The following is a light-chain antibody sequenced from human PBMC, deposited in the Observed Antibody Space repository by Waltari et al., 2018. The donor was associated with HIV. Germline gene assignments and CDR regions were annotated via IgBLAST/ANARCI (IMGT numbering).Light chain of an antibody. CDR3: AAWDDTLKVYV. J-gene: IGLJ1*01. V-gene: IGLV1-44*01. Sequence: QSVLAQPPSVSGAPGQRVTISCSGSGSNIRSNYVNWYQQLPVTAPRVLIYNDDQRPSGVPARFSGSKAVTTASLAISGLHSEDETDYYCAAWDDTLKVYVFGTGTKVTVL. CDR1: GSNIRSNY. CDR2: NDD.